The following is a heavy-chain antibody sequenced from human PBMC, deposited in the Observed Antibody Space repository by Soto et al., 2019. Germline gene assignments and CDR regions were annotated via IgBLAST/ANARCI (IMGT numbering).Heavy chain of an antibody. CDR2: IYHSGST. CDR1: GGSISSGGYS. V-gene: IGHV4-30-2*01. D-gene: IGHD1-20*01. CDR3: ARGSITGTHYGMDV. Sequence: SETLSLTCAVSGGSISSGGYSWSWIRQPPGKGLEWIGYIYHSGSTYYNPSPKSRVTISVDRSKNQFSLKLSSVTAADTAVYYCARGSITGTHYGMDVWGQGTTVTVSS. J-gene: IGHJ6*02.